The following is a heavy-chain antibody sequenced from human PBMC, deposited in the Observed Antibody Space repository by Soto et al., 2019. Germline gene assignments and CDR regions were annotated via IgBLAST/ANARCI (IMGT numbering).Heavy chain of an antibody. Sequence: GGSLRLSCAASGFTFSSYAMSWVRQAPGKGLEWVSAISGSGGSTYYADSVKGRFTISRDNSKNTLYLQMNSLRAEDTAVYYCAKTPPVPAARIYYYYYYMDVWGKGTTVTVSS. D-gene: IGHD2-2*01. J-gene: IGHJ6*03. CDR1: GFTFSSYA. CDR2: ISGSGGST. CDR3: AKTPPVPAARIYYYYYYMDV. V-gene: IGHV3-23*01.